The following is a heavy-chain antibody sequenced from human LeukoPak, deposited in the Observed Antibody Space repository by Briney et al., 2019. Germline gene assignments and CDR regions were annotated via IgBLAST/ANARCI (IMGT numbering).Heavy chain of an antibody. D-gene: IGHD3-22*01. CDR3: ARASDSSGYYITY. J-gene: IGHJ4*02. CDR1: GFPFASYV. V-gene: IGHV3-48*02. CDR2: ISRSSSTI. Sequence: GGSLRLSCEGSGFPFASYVMSWVRQAPGKGLEWVSYISRSSSTIYYADSAKGRFTISRDNAMHSLYLQMNSLRDEDTAVYFCARASDSSGYYITYWGQGTLVTVSS.